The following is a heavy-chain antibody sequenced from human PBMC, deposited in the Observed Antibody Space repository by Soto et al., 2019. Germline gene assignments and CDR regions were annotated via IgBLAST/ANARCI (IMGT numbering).Heavy chain of an antibody. CDR2: ISGSGGST. Sequence: GGSLRLSCAASGFTFSNYAMNWVRQAPGKGLEWVSDISGSGGSTYYAHSVKGRFTISRDNSKNTLYLQMNSLRAEDTAVYYCAKEYRSYYYDSSGYYPNWFDPWGQGTLVTVSS. J-gene: IGHJ5*02. CDR3: AKEYRSYYYDSSGYYPNWFDP. V-gene: IGHV3-23*01. D-gene: IGHD3-22*01. CDR1: GFTFSNYA.